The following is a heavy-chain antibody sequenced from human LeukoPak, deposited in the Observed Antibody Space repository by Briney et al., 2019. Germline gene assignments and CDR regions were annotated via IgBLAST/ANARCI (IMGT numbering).Heavy chain of an antibody. CDR2: INPKSGDT. CDR3: ARVTLVRGVMITEGYGMDI. J-gene: IGHJ6*02. V-gene: IGHV1-2*06. D-gene: IGHD3-10*01. CDR1: GYTSSGFY. Sequence: ASVKVSCKASGYTSSGFYVHWVRQAPGQGLEWMGRINPKSGDTNYAQKFQGRVTMTRDPSISTVYMELSRLRSDDTAVFYCARVTLVRGVMITEGYGMDIWGQGTTVTVSS.